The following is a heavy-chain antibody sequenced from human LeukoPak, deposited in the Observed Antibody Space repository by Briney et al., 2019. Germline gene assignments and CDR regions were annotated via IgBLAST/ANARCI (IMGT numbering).Heavy chain of an antibody. CDR2: INHSGST. J-gene: IGHJ5*02. CDR1: GGSFSGYY. CDR3: ARGVHYGLPYSWFDP. Sequence: SETLSLTCAVYGGSFSGYYWSWIRQPPGKGLEWIGEINHSGSTNYNPSLKSRVTISVDTSKNQFSLKLGSVTAADTAVYYCARGVHYGLPYSWFDPWGQGTLVTVSS. V-gene: IGHV4-34*01. D-gene: IGHD4-17*01.